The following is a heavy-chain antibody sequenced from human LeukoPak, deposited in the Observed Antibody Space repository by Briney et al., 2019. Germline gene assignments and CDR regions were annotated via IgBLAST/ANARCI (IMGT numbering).Heavy chain of an antibody. CDR2: IKHDGSDK. V-gene: IGHV3-7*01. CDR3: ARDMNHYYYGSGSFDY. J-gene: IGHJ4*02. D-gene: IGHD3-10*01. Sequence: GGSLRLSCSASGFTFSNYWMTWVRQSPGKGLEWVAIIKHDGSDKYCVDSVKGRFTISRDNAKNSLYLQMNSQRAEDTAVYYCARDMNHYYYGSGSFDYWGQGTLVTVSS. CDR1: GFTFSNYW.